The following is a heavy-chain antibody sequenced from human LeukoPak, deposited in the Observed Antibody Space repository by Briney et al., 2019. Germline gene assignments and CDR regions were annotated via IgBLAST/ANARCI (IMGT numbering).Heavy chain of an antibody. J-gene: IGHJ5*02. Sequence: PSETLSLTCTVSGGSISSYYWSWIRQPAGKGLEWIGRIYTSGGTNYNPSLKSRVTMSVDTSKNQFSLKLSSVTAADTAVYYCARDLVAAAFNWFDPWGQGTLVTVSS. CDR1: GGSISSYY. CDR3: ARDLVAAAFNWFDP. V-gene: IGHV4-4*07. D-gene: IGHD6-13*01. CDR2: IYTSGGT.